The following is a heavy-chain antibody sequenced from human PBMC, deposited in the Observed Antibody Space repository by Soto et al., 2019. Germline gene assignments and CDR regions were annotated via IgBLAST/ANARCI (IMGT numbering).Heavy chain of an antibody. CDR2: MYWDDDK. CDR3: AHRRGDGWYGADC. CDR1: GFSLSTSGVG. D-gene: IGHD6-19*01. V-gene: IGHV2-5*02. J-gene: IGHJ4*02. Sequence: QITLKESGPPLVKPTQTLTLTCTFSGFSLSTSGVGVGWIRRPPGRALEWLALMYWDDDKRYSPSLRSRLTXSXDXXKSHVVLRITNRDPVDTAPYFCAHRRGDGWYGADCWRQGTLVTVAS.